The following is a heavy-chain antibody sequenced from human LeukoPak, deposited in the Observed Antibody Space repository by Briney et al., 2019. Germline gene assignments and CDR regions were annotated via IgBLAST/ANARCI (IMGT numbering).Heavy chain of an antibody. V-gene: IGHV4-34*01. CDR2: INHSGST. CDR3: ARGTIFGVVIIRYYFDY. J-gene: IGHJ4*02. CDR1: GGSFSGYY. D-gene: IGHD3-3*01. Sequence: SETLSLTCAVYGGSFSGYYWSWIRQPPGKGLEWIGEINHSGSTNYNPSLKSRVTISVDTSKNQFSLKLSSVTAADTAVYYCARGTIFGVVIIRYYFDYWGQGTLVTVSS.